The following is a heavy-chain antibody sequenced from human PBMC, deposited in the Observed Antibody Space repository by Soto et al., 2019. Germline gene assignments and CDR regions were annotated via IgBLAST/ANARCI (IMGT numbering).Heavy chain of an antibody. Sequence: PGGSLRLSCATSGFKFSSYWMHWVRQTPGKGLVWVSRIDNDGSSTVYADSVKGRFTISRDNAKNTLYLLMNSLRAEDTVVYYCARGGTYCSTTSCYFGYWGQGTLVTVSS. CDR2: IDNDGSST. CDR1: GFKFSSYW. V-gene: IGHV3-74*01. J-gene: IGHJ4*02. CDR3: ARGGTYCSTTSCYFGY. D-gene: IGHD2-2*01.